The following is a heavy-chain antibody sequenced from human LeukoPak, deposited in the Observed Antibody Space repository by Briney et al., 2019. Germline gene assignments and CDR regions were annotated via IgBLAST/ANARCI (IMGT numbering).Heavy chain of an antibody. Sequence: SETLSLTCTVSGGSISSGSYYWSWIRQPAGKGLEWIGRIYTSGSTNYNPSLKSRVTISVDTSKNQFSLKLSSVTAADTAVYYCAREARGTKTKSYYYYYMDVWGKGTTVTVSS. J-gene: IGHJ6*03. D-gene: IGHD3-16*01. CDR2: IYTSGST. CDR3: AREARGTKTKSYYYYYMDV. CDR1: GGSISSGSYY. V-gene: IGHV4-61*02.